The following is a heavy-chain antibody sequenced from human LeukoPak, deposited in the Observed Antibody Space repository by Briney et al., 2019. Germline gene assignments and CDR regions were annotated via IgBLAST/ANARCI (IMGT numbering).Heavy chain of an antibody. CDR3: ARGGVINWPFDY. D-gene: IGHD1-1*01. CDR2: ISSSGSTI. V-gene: IGHV3-48*03. J-gene: IGHJ4*02. Sequence: GGSLRLSCAASGFTFRSYEINWVRHAPGKGLEWVSYISSSGSTIYYADSVKGRFTISRDNAKNSLYLQMNSLRAEDTAVYYCARGGVINWPFDYWGQGTLVTVSS. CDR1: GFTFRSYE.